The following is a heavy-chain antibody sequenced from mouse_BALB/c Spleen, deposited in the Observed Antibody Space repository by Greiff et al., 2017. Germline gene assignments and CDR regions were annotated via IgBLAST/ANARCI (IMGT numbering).Heavy chain of an antibody. CDR3: ARGGYYGYDGFAY. D-gene: IGHD2-2*01. Sequence: VMLVESGAELVRPGTSVKVSCKASGYAFTNYLIEWVKQRPGQGLEWIGVINPGSGGTNYNEKFKGKATLTADKSSSTAYMQLSSLTSDDSAVYFCARGGYYGYDGFAYWGQGTLVTVSA. J-gene: IGHJ3*01. CDR2: INPGSGGT. CDR1: GYAFTNYL. V-gene: IGHV1-54*03.